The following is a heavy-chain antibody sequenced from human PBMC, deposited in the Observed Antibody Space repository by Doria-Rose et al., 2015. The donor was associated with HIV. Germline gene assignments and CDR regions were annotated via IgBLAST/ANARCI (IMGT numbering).Heavy chain of an antibody. D-gene: IGHD6-13*01. J-gene: IGHJ4*02. Sequence: QVTLKESGPVLVKPTETLTLTCTVSGVSLSSPGMGVSWIRQPPGKAPEWLANIFSDDERSHKTSLKSRLTISRGTSKSQVVLTMTDMDPVDTATYYCARVKSSRWYHKYYFDFWGQGTLVIVSA. CDR3: ARVKSSRWYHKYYFDF. CDR2: IFSDDER. CDR1: GVSLSSPGMG. V-gene: IGHV2-26*01.